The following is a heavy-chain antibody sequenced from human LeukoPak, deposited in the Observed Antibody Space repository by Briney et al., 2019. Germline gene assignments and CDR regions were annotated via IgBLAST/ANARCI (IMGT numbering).Heavy chain of an antibody. CDR3: AKDSPICEVVTQWGGMDG. D-gene: IGHD3-3*01. J-gene: IGHJ6*02. CDR1: GYTFTSYY. Sequence: GASVKVSCKASGYTFTSYYMHWVRQAPGQGLEWMGIINPSGGSTSYAQKFQGRVTMTRDTSTSTVYMELSSLRAEDTALYYCAKDSPICEVVTQWGGMDGWGQGTTVTVSS. CDR2: INPSGGST. V-gene: IGHV1-46*01.